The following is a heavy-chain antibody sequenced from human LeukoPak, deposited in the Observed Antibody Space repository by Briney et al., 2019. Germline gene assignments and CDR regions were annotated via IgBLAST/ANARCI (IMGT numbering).Heavy chain of an antibody. V-gene: IGHV4-38-2*02. CDR1: GYSISSSYD. D-gene: IGHD2-2*01. CDR3: ARDESAAGFDY. CDR2: IYDSGST. J-gene: IGHJ4*02. Sequence: SETLSLTCTVCGYSISSSYDWGWRRPRPGKGGEWIGNIYDSGSTYYNPSVKSGVTISVDTYKNKFSLKLSSVTAADTAVYYCARDESAAGFDYWGQGTLVTVSS.